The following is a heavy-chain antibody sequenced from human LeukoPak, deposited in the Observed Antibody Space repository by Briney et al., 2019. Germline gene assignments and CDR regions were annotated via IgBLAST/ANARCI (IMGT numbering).Heavy chain of an antibody. V-gene: IGHV1-2*02. CDR1: GYTFTSYA. CDR2: ITPNSGGT. D-gene: IGHD3-22*01. J-gene: IGHJ3*02. Sequence: ASVKVSCKASGYTFTSYAMNWVRQAPGQGLEWMGWITPNSGGTNYGQKFQGRVTMTRDTSITIVYMELSRLRSDDTAVYYCARGPSDSSGYYYEGDAFDIWGQGTVVTVSS. CDR3: ARGPSDSSGYYYEGDAFDI.